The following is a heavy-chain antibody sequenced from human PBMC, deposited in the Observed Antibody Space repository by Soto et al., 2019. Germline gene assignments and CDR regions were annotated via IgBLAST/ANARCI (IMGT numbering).Heavy chain of an antibody. V-gene: IGHV3-21*01. CDR1: GFTFSSYS. Sequence: EVQLVESGGGLVKPGGSLRLSCAASGFTFSSYSMNWVRQAPGKGLEWVSSISSSSSYIYYADSVKGRFTISRDNAKNSLYLQMNSLRAEDTAVYYCARGQYYYDSSGYPDYWGQLTLVTVSS. CDR3: ARGQYYYDSSGYPDY. J-gene: IGHJ4*02. D-gene: IGHD3-22*01. CDR2: ISSSSSYI.